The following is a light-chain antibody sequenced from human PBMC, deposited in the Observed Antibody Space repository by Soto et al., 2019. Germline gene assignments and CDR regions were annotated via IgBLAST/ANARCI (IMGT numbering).Light chain of an antibody. Sequence: QSALTQPASVSGSPGQSITISCTGTSSDVGSYNLVSWHQQHPGKAPKLMIYEGSKRPSGVSNRFSGSKSGNTASLTISGLQAEDEADYYCCSYAHSNTLVFGGGTKLTVL. CDR1: SSDVGSYNL. V-gene: IGLV2-23*01. J-gene: IGLJ2*01. CDR2: EGS. CDR3: CSYAHSNTLV.